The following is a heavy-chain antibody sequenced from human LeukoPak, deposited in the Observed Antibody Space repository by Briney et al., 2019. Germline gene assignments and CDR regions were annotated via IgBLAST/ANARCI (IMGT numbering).Heavy chain of an antibody. D-gene: IGHD2-2*01. CDR3: ARFTGAVVVPAADDAFDI. V-gene: IGHV4-34*01. Sequence: AETLSLTCAAYGGSFSGYYWRWIRQPPGKGLEWVGEINYSGSNKYNPSLKSRVTISVDTSKHQLSLKLSSVCAADTAVYYSARFTGAVVVPAADDAFDIWGQGTMVTVSS. CDR1: GGSFSGYY. J-gene: IGHJ3*02. CDR2: INYSGSN.